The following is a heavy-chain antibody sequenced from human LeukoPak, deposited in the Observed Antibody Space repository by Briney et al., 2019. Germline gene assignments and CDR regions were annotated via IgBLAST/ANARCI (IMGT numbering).Heavy chain of an antibody. V-gene: IGHV4-61*02. J-gene: IGHJ4*02. Sequence: SQTLSLTCTVSGGSISSNSYYWSWIRQPAGKGLEWIGRIYTSGSTNYNPSLKSRVSISVDTSKSQFSLNLSSVTAADTAVYYCARSWAGFDHWGQGTLVTVSS. CDR2: IYTSGST. D-gene: IGHD6-13*01. CDR3: ARSWAGFDH. CDR1: GGSISSNSYY.